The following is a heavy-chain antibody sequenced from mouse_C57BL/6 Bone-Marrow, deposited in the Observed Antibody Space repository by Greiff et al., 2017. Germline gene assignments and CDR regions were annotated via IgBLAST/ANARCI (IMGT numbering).Heavy chain of an antibody. J-gene: IGHJ2*01. CDR2: IYPSDSET. CDR3: ARNSYFDY. CDR1: GYTFTSYW. V-gene: IGHV1-61*01. Sequence: QVQLQQPGAELVRPGSSVKLSCKASGYTFTSYWMDWVKQRPGQGLEWIGNIYPSDSETHYNQKFKDKATLTVDKSSSTAYMQRSSLTSEDSAVYYCARNSYFDYWGQGTTLTVSS.